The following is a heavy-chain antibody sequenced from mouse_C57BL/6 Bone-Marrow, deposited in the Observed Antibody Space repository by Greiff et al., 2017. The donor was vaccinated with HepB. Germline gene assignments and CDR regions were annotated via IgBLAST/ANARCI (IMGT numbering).Heavy chain of an antibody. CDR1: GFTFSDYG. CDR3: AREVYDGYTWFAY. D-gene: IGHD2-3*01. Sequence: VQLKQSGGGLVKPGGSLKLSCVASGFTFSDYGMHWVRQAPEKGLEWVAYISSGSSTIYYADTVKGRFTISRDNAKNTLFLQMTSLRSEDTAMYYCAREVYDGYTWFAYWCQGTLVTVSA. V-gene: IGHV5-17*01. J-gene: IGHJ3*01. CDR2: ISSGSSTI.